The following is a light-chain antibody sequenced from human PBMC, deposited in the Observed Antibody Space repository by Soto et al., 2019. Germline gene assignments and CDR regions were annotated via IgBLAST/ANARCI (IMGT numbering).Light chain of an antibody. CDR2: DVS. V-gene: IGLV2-14*03. CDR3: SSYTRRKTVI. Sequence: QSALTQPASVSGSPGQSITISCTGTSSDVGAHNYVSWHQQHPGKAPKLMIFDVSNRPSGVPNRFSGSKSGDTAALTISGLQAEDEADYYCSSYTRRKTVIFGGGTKLTVL. J-gene: IGLJ2*01. CDR1: SSDVGAHNY.